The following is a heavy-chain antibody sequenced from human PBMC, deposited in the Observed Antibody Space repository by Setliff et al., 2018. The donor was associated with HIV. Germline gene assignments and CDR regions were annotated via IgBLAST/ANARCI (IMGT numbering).Heavy chain of an antibody. CDR3: AREGDYNFDNTGYLRGGYYYYCMDV. CDR1: GGSISSSSYY. V-gene: IGHV4-39*02. J-gene: IGHJ6*03. CDR2: IYYRGST. D-gene: IGHD3-22*01. Sequence: PSETLSLTCTVSGGSISSSSYYWGWIRQPPGKGLEWIGSIYYRGSTYYNPSLKSRVTISVDTSKNQFSLKLSSVTAADTAVYYCAREGDYNFDNTGYLRGGYYYYCMDVWGKGTTVTVSS.